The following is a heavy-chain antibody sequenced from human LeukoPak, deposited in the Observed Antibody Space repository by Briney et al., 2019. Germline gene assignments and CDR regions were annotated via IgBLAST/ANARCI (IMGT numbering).Heavy chain of an antibody. V-gene: IGHV1-69*13. Sequence: ASVKVSCKASGGTFSSYAISWVRQAPGQGLEWMGGIIPIFGTANYAQKFQGRVTITADGSTSTAYMELSSLRSEVTAVYYCARSDSSGWYVAGYWGQGTLVTVSS. D-gene: IGHD6-19*01. J-gene: IGHJ4*02. CDR3: ARSDSSGWYVAGY. CDR1: GGTFSSYA. CDR2: IIPIFGTA.